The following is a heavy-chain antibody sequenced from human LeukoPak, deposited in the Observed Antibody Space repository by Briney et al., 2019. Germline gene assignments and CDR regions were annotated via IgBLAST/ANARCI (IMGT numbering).Heavy chain of an antibody. CDR1: GFTFSTYW. V-gene: IGHV3-33*06. Sequence: GGSLRLSCAASGFTFSTYWMSWVRQAPGKGLEWVAVIWYDGSNKYYADSVKGRFTISRDNSKNTLYLQMNSLRAEDTAVYYCAKLGYCSGGSCYPFYYYYDYMDVWGKGTTVTVSS. CDR2: IWYDGSNK. CDR3: AKLGYCSGGSCYPFYYYYDYMDV. J-gene: IGHJ6*03. D-gene: IGHD2-15*01.